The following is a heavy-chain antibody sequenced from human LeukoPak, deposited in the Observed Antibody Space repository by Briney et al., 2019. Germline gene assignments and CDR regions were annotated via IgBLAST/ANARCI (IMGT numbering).Heavy chain of an antibody. CDR2: IKEDGGEK. J-gene: IGHJ4*02. D-gene: IGHD5-12*01. CDR1: GFTFSSYW. V-gene: IGHV3-7*01. CDR3: ARDRGYLVFDY. Sequence: PGGSLRLSCAASGFTFSSYWMTWIRQAPGKGLEWVANIKEDGGEKNYVDSVKGRFTISRDNAKNSLYLQVNSLRAEDTAVYYCARDRGYLVFDYWGQGTLVTVSS.